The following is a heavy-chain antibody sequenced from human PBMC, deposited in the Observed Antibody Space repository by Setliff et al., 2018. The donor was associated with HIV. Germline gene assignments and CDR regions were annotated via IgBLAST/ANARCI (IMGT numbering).Heavy chain of an antibody. D-gene: IGHD1-1*01. J-gene: IGHJ4*02. CDR3: AREAYRLPWIDN. V-gene: IGHV3-7*03. CDR1: GFTFSSHW. Sequence: GGSLRLSCAASGFTFSSHWMSWVRQAPGKGLEWVANIKQDESEEWYADSVKGRFTISRDNTKNSLYLQINSLSAEDTAVYYCAREAYRLPWIDNWGQGTLGTVS. CDR2: IKQDESEE.